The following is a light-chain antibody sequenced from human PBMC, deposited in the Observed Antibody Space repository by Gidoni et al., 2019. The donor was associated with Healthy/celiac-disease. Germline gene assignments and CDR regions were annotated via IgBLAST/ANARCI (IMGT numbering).Light chain of an antibody. Sequence: SCELTQPPSVSVSPGQTASITCSGDKLGDKYACWYQQKPGQSPVPVIYQDSKRPSGIPERFSGSNSGNTATLTISGTQAMDEADYYCQAWDSSTVVFGGGTKLTVL. CDR1: KLGDKY. V-gene: IGLV3-1*01. J-gene: IGLJ2*01. CDR3: QAWDSSTVV. CDR2: QDS.